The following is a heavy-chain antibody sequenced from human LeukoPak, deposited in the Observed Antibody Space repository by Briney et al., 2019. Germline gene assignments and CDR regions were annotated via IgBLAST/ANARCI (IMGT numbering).Heavy chain of an antibody. CDR3: ARAYPPSAYGDHYYYYYMDV. V-gene: IGHV4-4*07. D-gene: IGHD4-17*01. Sequence: PSETLSLTCTVPGGSISSYYWSWIRQPAGKGLEWIGRIYTSGSTNYNPSLKSRVTMSVDTSKNQFSLKLSSVTAADTAVYYCARAYPPSAYGDHYYYYYMDVWGKGTTVTVSS. J-gene: IGHJ6*03. CDR2: IYTSGST. CDR1: GGSISSYY.